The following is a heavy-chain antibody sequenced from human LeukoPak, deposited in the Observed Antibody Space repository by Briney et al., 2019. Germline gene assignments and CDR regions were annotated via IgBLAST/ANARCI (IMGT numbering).Heavy chain of an antibody. Sequence: GASVKVSCKASGYTFTSYYMHWVRQAPGQGLEWMGIINPSGGSTSYAQKFQGRVTMTRDTSTSTVYMELSSLISEDTAVYYCARAGITIFGVEDNWFDPWGQGTLVTVSS. CDR2: INPSGGST. CDR3: ARAGITIFGVEDNWFDP. J-gene: IGHJ5*02. CDR1: GYTFTSYY. V-gene: IGHV1-46*01. D-gene: IGHD3-3*01.